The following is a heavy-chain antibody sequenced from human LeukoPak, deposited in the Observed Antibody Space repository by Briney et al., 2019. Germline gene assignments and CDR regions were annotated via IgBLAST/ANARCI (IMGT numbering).Heavy chain of an antibody. CDR3: ARVVGTMVRGVNYFDY. CDR2: MNPNSGNT. V-gene: IGHV1-8*01. J-gene: IGHJ4*02. Sequence: ASVKVSCKASGYTFTSYDINWVRQATGQGLEWMGWMNPNSGNTGYAQKFQGRVTMTRNTSISTAYMELSGLRSEDTAVYYCARVVGTMVRGVNYFDYWGQGTLVTVSS. CDR1: GYTFTSYD. D-gene: IGHD3-10*01.